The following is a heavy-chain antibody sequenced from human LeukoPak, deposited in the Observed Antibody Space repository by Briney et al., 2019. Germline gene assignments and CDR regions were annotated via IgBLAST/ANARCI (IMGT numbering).Heavy chain of an antibody. Sequence: SETLSLTCTVAGYSITSDYYWAWIRQSPGKGLEWIGSIYHSGVTYFNPSLKSRITLSIDTSKNQFSRQLSSVTAADTALYYCVRSGPYIKEGFDYWGQGTLVTVSS. CDR1: GYSITSDYY. V-gene: IGHV4-38-2*02. CDR2: IYHSGVT. D-gene: IGHD1-26*01. CDR3: VRSGPYIKEGFDY. J-gene: IGHJ4*01.